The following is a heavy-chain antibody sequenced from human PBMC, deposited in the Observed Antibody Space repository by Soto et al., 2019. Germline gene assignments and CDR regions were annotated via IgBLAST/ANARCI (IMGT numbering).Heavy chain of an antibody. CDR2: IGTAGDP. J-gene: IGHJ6*02. V-gene: IGHV3-13*05. CDR1: GFTFSSYD. CDR3: AKLDTGMVTDYYYRLDV. D-gene: IGHD5-18*01. Sequence: GSLRLSCAASGFTFSSYDMHWVRQATGKGLEWVSAIGTAGDPYNPGSVKGRFTISRENAKNSLYLQMNSLRAEDTAVYYCAKLDTGMVTDYYYRLDVWGQGTTVTVSS.